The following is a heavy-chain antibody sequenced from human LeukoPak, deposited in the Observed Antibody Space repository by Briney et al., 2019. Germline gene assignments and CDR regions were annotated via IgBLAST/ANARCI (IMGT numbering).Heavy chain of an antibody. Sequence: GGSLRLSCAASGFTFINYAMTWVRLTPGKGLEWVADTSGSGATTFYADSVKGRFTISRDNSKNTLFLQMNSLRPEDTAVYYCARDNSLSGYYFNWGQGTLVTVSS. J-gene: IGHJ4*02. CDR3: ARDNSLSGYYFN. CDR2: TSGSGATT. D-gene: IGHD3-3*01. CDR1: GFTFINYA. V-gene: IGHV3-23*01.